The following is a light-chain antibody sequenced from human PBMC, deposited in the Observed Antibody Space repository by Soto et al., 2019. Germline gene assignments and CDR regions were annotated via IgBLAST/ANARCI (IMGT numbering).Light chain of an antibody. CDR2: VAS. CDR3: QQYNVWPLT. Sequence: EIVMTQSPATLSVSPGERATLSCRASQSVSSNLAWYQQKPGQTPKLLIYVASTRATGIPARFSGSGSGTEVTLTISSLQSEDFAVYYCQQYNVWPLTFGGGTKVECK. CDR1: QSVSSN. J-gene: IGKJ4*01. V-gene: IGKV3-15*01.